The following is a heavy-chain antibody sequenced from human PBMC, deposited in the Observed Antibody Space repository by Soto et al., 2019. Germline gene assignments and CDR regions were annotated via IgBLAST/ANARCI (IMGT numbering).Heavy chain of an antibody. CDR1: GLNFDDFA. CDR2: ITWNSRVL. Sequence: EVQLVESGGRLVQPGRSLRPSCVGTGLNFDDFAMHWVRQAPGKGLGWVSGITWNSRVLAYADSVKGRFTISRDNARNSLYLQMDSLRDEDTALYYCAKGRYDFWSPYYFDSWGQGTLVTVSS. J-gene: IGHJ4*02. D-gene: IGHD3-3*01. CDR3: AKGRYDFWSPYYFDS. V-gene: IGHV3-9*01.